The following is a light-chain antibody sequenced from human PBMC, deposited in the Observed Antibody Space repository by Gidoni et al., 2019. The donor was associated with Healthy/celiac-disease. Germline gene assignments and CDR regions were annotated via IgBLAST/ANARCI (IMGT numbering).Light chain of an antibody. V-gene: IGKV3-15*01. J-gene: IGKJ2*01. CDR3: QQYNNWLYT. CDR1: QIFTSI. CDR2: GAS. Sequence: EIVMTQSPATLSVSPGERATLSCRASQIFTSILAWYQHKPGKAPSLLSYGASTRATGIPARFSGSGSVTEFTLTISSLQSEDFAVYYCQQYNNWLYTFGQGTKLEIK.